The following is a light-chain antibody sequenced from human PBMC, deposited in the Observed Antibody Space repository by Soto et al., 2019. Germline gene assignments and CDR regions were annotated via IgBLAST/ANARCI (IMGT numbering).Light chain of an antibody. CDR2: DVN. Sequence: QSVLTQPASVSGSPGQSITISCTGTSSDIGAYNYVSWYRQHPGKAPQLLIYDVNNRPSGVSHRFSGPKSGNTASLTISGLQSEDEADYFCTSYTGSNTLEVFGPGTKVTVL. V-gene: IGLV2-14*03. CDR1: SSDIGAYNY. J-gene: IGLJ1*01. CDR3: TSYTGSNTLEV.